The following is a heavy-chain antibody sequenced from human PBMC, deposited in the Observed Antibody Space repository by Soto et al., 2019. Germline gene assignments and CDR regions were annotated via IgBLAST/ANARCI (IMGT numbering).Heavy chain of an antibody. CDR2: IYKSTTT. V-gene: IGHV4-30-4*01. CDR1: GDSISTVDYF. J-gene: IGHJ5*01. D-gene: IGHD2-15*01. Sequence: LSLTCSVSGDSISTVDYFWAWIRQPPGQALEYIGYIYKSTTTYYNPSFESRVAISLDTSKSQFSLTVTSVTAADTAVYFCARGRYCLTGSCFPNWFDSWGQGTLVTVSS. CDR3: ARGRYCLTGSCFPNWFDS.